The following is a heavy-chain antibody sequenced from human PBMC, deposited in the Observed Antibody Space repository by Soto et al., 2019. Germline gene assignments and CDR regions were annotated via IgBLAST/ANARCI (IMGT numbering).Heavy chain of an antibody. V-gene: IGHV1-69*13. CDR2: IIPIFVTA. D-gene: IGHD3-22*01. J-gene: IGHJ6*01. CDR1: GCTINSYA. Sequence: SVKVSCKTSGCTINSYASSWVRQAPGQALEWMGGIIPIFVTANYAQKFQGRVTITADQSTSTAYMELSSLRSEDTAVYYCERNTRYSYDTRRYLSVLVYCGLVVWG. CDR3: ERNTRYSYDTRRYLSVLVYCGLVV.